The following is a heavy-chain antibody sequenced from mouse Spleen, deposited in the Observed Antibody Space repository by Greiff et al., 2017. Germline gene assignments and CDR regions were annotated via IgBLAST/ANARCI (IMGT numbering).Heavy chain of an antibody. D-gene: IGHD2-1*01. CDR2: ISSGGGNT. Sequence: EVRLVESGGGLVKLGGSLKLSCAASGFTFSSYAMSWVRQTPEKRLEWVATISSGGGNTYYPDSVKGRFTISRDNAKNTLYLQMSSLKSEDTAMYYCARHRGNYPYYAMDYWGQGTSVTVSS. CDR1: GFTFSSYA. V-gene: IGHV5-9*04. J-gene: IGHJ4*01. CDR3: ARHRGNYPYYAMDY.